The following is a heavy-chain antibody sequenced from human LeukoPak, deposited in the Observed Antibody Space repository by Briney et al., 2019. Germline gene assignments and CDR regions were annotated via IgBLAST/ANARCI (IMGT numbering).Heavy chain of an antibody. CDR1: GFTFSGYW. Sequence: GGSLRLSCAASGFTFSGYWMSWVCQAPGKGLEWVANIKPDGSDKYYVDSVKGRFTISRENAKNSLYLHMNSLRAEDTAVYYCARDRIQLWSHDYWGQGTLVTVSS. D-gene: IGHD5-18*01. V-gene: IGHV3-7*04. J-gene: IGHJ4*02. CDR3: ARDRIQLWSHDY. CDR2: IKPDGSDK.